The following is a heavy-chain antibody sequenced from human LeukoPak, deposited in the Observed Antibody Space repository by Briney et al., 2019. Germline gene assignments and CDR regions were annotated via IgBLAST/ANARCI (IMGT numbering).Heavy chain of an antibody. CDR2: IWYDGSNE. J-gene: IGHJ5*02. Sequence: PGRSLRLSCAASGFTFSSYGMHWVRQAPGKGLEWVAVIWYDGSNEYYADSLKGRFTISRDNSKNMLYLQMNILRVEDTAVYYCAKDRYPYSSSSVHWFDPWGQGTLVTVSS. CDR3: AKDRYPYSSSSVHWFDP. D-gene: IGHD6-6*01. CDR1: GFTFSSYG. V-gene: IGHV3-33*06.